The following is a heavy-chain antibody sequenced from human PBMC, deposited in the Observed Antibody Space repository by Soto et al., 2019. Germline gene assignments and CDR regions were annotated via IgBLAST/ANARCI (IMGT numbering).Heavy chain of an antibody. J-gene: IGHJ6*02. V-gene: IGHV6-1*01. Sequence: SQTLSLTCAISGDSVSSNSAAWNWIRQSPSRGLEWLGRTYYRSKWYNDYAVSVKSRITINPDTSKNQFSLQLNSVTPEDTAVYYCARDNHSSSYYYYYRMDVWGQGNTVTVYS. D-gene: IGHD6-6*01. CDR3: ARDNHSSSYYYYYRMDV. CDR1: GDSVSSNSAA. CDR2: TYYRSKWYN.